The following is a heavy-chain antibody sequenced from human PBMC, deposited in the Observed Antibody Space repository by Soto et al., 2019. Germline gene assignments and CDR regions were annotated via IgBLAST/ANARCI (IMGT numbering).Heavy chain of an antibody. CDR3: ARHNIEAVAANYYYYGMDV. D-gene: IGHD6-19*01. Sequence: GESLKISCKGSGYSFTSYWISWVRQMPGKGLEWMGRIDPSDSYTNYSPSFQGHVTISADKSISTAYLQWSSLKASDTAMYYCARHNIEAVAANYYYYGMDVWGQGTTVTVSS. CDR1: GYSFTSYW. J-gene: IGHJ6*02. CDR2: IDPSDSYT. V-gene: IGHV5-10-1*01.